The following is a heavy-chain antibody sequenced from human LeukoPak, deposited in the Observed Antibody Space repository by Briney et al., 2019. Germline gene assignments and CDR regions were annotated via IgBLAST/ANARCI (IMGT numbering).Heavy chain of an antibody. CDR1: GFTFSSYW. V-gene: IGHV3-23*01. CDR3: AKAGLVRGGALDS. Sequence: GGSLRLSCAASGFTFSSYWMTWVRQAPGKGLEWVSSITASGDGTSAADSVKGRFTISRDNSKNTLYLQMNSLRVEDTALYYCAKAGLVRGGALDSWGQGTLVTVSS. J-gene: IGHJ4*02. CDR2: ITASGDGT. D-gene: IGHD4/OR15-4a*01.